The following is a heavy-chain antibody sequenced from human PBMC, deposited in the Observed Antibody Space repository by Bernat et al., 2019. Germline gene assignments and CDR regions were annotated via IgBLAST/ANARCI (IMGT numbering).Heavy chain of an antibody. CDR1: GFTFSSYS. CDR3: ARDRKDSSGYYPSGSLDY. J-gene: IGHJ4*02. Sequence: EVQLVESGGGLVQPGGSLRLSCAASGFTFSSYSMNWARQAPGKGLEWVSYISSSSSTIYYTDSVKGRFTISRDNAKNSLYLQMNSLRDEDTAVYYCARDRKDSSGYYPSGSLDYWGQGTLVTVSS. V-gene: IGHV3-48*02. D-gene: IGHD3-22*01. CDR2: ISSSSSTI.